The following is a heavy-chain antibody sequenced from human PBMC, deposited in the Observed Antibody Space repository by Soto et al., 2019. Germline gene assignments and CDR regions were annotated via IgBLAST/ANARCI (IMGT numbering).Heavy chain of an antibody. CDR2: IYHSGST. V-gene: IGHV4-38-2*02. D-gene: IGHD4-17*01. Sequence: SETLSLTCAVSGYSISSGYYWCWIRQPPGKGLEWIGSIYHSGSTYYNPSLKSRVTISVDTSKNQFSLKLSSVTAADTAVYYCARESGYGDYQALDYWGQGTLVTVSS. CDR3: ARESGYGDYQALDY. CDR1: GYSISSGYY. J-gene: IGHJ4*02.